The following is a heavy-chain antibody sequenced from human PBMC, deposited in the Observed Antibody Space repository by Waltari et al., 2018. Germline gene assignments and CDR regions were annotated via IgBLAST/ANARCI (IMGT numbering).Heavy chain of an antibody. CDR1: GYSISSGYY. V-gene: IGHV4-38-2*02. Sequence: QVQLQESGPGLVKPSETLSLTCAVSGYSISSGYYWGWIRQPPGKGLEWIGSIYHSGSTYDNPSLKSRVTISVDTSKNQFSLKLSSVTAADTAVYYCARDDCSSTSCKYHDAFDIWGQGTMVTVSS. J-gene: IGHJ3*02. CDR3: ARDDCSSTSCKYHDAFDI. CDR2: IYHSGST. D-gene: IGHD2-2*01.